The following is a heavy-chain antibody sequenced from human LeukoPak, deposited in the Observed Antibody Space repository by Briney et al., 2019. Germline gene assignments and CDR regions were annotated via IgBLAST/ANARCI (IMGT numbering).Heavy chain of an antibody. V-gene: IGHV3-7*01. CDR1: GFTFSSYW. J-gene: IGHJ4*02. D-gene: IGHD4-17*01. Sequence: PGGSLRLSCAASGFTFSSYWMSWVRQAPGKGLEWVANIKQDGSAKNYGDSVKGRFTISRDNAKNSLYLQMNSLRAEDTAVYYCARVDYGDYAGEDYWGQGTLVTVSS. CDR2: IKQDGSAK. CDR3: ARVDYGDYAGEDY.